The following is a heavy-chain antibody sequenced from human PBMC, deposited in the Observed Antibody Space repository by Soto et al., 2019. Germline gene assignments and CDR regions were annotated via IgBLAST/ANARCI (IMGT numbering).Heavy chain of an antibody. CDR2: IYYSGST. Sequence: PSGTLCLTCTVSGGSVSSYYWSWVRQPPGKGLEWVGFIYYSGSTNYNPSLNSRVTISVDTSKNQFSLKLSSVTAADTAVYYCARAGPIAAAGRSWFDPWGQGTLVTVS. CDR1: GGSVSSYY. D-gene: IGHD6-13*01. J-gene: IGHJ5*02. CDR3: ARAGPIAAAGRSWFDP. V-gene: IGHV4-59*02.